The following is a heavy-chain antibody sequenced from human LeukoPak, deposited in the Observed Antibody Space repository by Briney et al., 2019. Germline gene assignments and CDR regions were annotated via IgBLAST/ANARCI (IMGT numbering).Heavy chain of an antibody. J-gene: IGHJ4*02. V-gene: IGHV3-21*01. CDR2: ISSSSSYI. CDR3: AREEYYGVIRVFDY. D-gene: IGHD4-17*01. CDR1: GFTFSSYS. Sequence: PGGSLRLSCAASGFTFSSYSMNWVRQAPGKGLEWVSSISSSSSYIYYADSVKGRFTISRDNAKNSLYLQMNRLRAEDTAVYYCAREEYYGVIRVFDYWGQGTLVTVSS.